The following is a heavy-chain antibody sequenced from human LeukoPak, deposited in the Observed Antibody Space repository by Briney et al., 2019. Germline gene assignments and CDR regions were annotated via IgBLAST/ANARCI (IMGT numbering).Heavy chain of an antibody. V-gene: IGHV4-39*07. D-gene: IGHD3-22*01. CDR1: GGSISSSSYY. CDR2: IYYSGST. CDR3: ARSGYYDSSGLWRADYYYYMDV. Sequence: PSETLSLTCTVSGGSISSSSYYWGWIRQPPGKGLEWIGSIYYSGSTYYNPSLKSRVTISVDTSKNQFSLKLSSVTAADTAVYYCARSGYYDSSGLWRADYYYYMDVWGKGTTVTISS. J-gene: IGHJ6*03.